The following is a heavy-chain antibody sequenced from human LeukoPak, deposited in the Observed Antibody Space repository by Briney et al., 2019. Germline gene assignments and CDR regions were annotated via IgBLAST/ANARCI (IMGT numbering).Heavy chain of an antibody. V-gene: IGHV3-30*18. D-gene: IGHD3-10*01. J-gene: IGHJ4*02. CDR3: AKGTRGVIIPNFDY. CDR2: ISYDGSNK. CDR1: GFTFSSYG. Sequence: PGGSLRLSCAASGFTFSSYGMHWVRQAPDKGLEWVAVISYDGSNKYYADSVKGRFTISRDNSKNTLYLQMNSLRAEDTAVYYCAKGTRGVIIPNFDYWGQGTLVTVSS.